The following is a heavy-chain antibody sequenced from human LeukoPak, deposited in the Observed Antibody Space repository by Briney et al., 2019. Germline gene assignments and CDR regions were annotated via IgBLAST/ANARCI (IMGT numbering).Heavy chain of an antibody. CDR1: GFTVSSNS. D-gene: IGHD3-16*01. V-gene: IGHV3-53*01. J-gene: IGHJ5*02. Sequence: GGSLRLSCTVSGFTVSSNSMSWVRQAPGKGLEWVSFIYSDNTHYSDSVKGRFTISRDNARNSLFLQMNSLRVEDTAMYYCASQSYARFDPWGQGTLVTVSS. CDR2: IYSDNT. CDR3: ASQSYARFDP.